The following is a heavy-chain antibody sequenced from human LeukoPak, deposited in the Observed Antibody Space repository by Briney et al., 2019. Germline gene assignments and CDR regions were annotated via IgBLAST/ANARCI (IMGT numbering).Heavy chain of an antibody. D-gene: IGHD4-23*01. Sequence: QTGGSLRLSCAASGFTFSGYWMSWVRQAPGKGLEWVANIKQDGSEKYYVDSVKGRFTISRDNAKNSLYLQMNSLRAEDTAVYYCACDYGGNSGVDYWGQGTLVTVSS. CDR3: ACDYGGNSGVDY. CDR1: GFTFSGYW. V-gene: IGHV3-7*03. CDR2: IKQDGSEK. J-gene: IGHJ4*02.